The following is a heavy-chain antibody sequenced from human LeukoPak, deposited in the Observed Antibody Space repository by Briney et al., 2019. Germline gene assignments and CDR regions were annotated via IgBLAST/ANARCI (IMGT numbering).Heavy chain of an antibody. CDR3: ARGGWNKFDY. V-gene: IGHV4-59*01. Sequence: SETLSLTCAVYGGSFSISYWSWIRQPPGKGREWIGFIFYSGTTNYNPSLKSRVTISVDTSKSQFSLKLSSVTAADTAVYYCARGGWNKFDYWGQGTLVTVSS. CDR2: IFYSGTT. CDR1: GGSFSISY. D-gene: IGHD3-22*01. J-gene: IGHJ4*02.